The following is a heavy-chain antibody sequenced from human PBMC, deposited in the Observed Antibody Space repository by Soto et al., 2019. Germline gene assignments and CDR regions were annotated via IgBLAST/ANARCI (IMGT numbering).Heavy chain of an antibody. V-gene: IGHV3-23*01. D-gene: IGHD3-22*01. CDR2: VSGASTTT. J-gene: IGHJ5*02. Sequence: EVQLLESGGGLVQPGGSLRLSCAASGFTFSIYAMSWVRQAPGKGLEWVSAVSGASTTTYYTDSVKGRFTISRDNSKNMLYLQMNSLGADDTSIYYCARDDVSGTYSMIVPATWGQGTLVTVSS. CDR3: ARDDVSGTYSMIVPAT. CDR1: GFTFSIYA.